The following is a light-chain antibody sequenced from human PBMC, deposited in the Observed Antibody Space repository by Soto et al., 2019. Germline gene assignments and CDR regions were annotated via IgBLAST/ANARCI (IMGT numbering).Light chain of an antibody. CDR1: QSITNY. CDR3: QQSYTTS. Sequence: DIQMTQSPSSLPASVGDRVTITCRASQSITNYLSWYQQTPGKAPKLLIYVASSLQSGVPSRFSGSGSGTDFTLTISSLQPEDFATYYCQQSYTTSFGGGTKVEIK. V-gene: IGKV1-39*01. J-gene: IGKJ4*01. CDR2: VAS.